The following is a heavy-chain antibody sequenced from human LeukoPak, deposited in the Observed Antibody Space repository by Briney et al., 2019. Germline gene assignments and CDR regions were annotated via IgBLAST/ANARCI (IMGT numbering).Heavy chain of an antibody. Sequence: PGRSLRLSCAASGFTFSSYGMHWVRQAPGKGLEWVAVIWYDGSSKYYADSVKGRFTISRDNSKNTLYLQMNSLRAEDTAVYYCARLPFEAAADAYYYYGMDVWGQGTTVTVSS. J-gene: IGHJ6*02. CDR1: GFTFSSYG. CDR3: ARLPFEAAADAYYYYGMDV. CDR2: IWYDGSSK. D-gene: IGHD6-13*01. V-gene: IGHV3-33*01.